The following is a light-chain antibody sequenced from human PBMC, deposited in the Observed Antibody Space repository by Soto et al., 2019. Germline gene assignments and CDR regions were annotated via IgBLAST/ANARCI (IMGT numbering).Light chain of an antibody. V-gene: IGKV3-11*01. CDR3: QHRSNWPT. Sequence: EIVLTHSPATLSLSPGETATLSCRASQSVDNFLAWYQQRPGQAPRLLIYDASNRATGIPARFSGGGSGTDFTLTISNLEPEDFAVYYCQHRSNWPTFGGGTKVDIK. CDR1: QSVDNF. CDR2: DAS. J-gene: IGKJ4*01.